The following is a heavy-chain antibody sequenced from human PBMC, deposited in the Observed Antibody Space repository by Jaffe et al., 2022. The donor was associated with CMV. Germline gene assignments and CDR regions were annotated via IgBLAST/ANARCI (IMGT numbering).Heavy chain of an antibody. CDR2: ISYDGSIK. Sequence: QVQLVESGGGVVQPGGSLRLSCAASGFSFSDNAMHWVRQAPGKGLEWVAVISYDGSIKFYSDVVKGRFTISRDNSKNTLYLQMDSPRADDTAVYYCANGGSPSGTYYYYYGFDVWGQGTTVTVSS. CDR3: ANGGSPSGTYYYYYGFDV. J-gene: IGHJ6*02. CDR1: GFSFSDNA. D-gene: IGHD1-26*01. V-gene: IGHV3-30*18.